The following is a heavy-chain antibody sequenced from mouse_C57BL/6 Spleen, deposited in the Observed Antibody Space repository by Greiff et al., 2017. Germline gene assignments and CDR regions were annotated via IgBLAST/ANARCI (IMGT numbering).Heavy chain of an antibody. CDR1: GYAFSSSW. Sequence: QVQLQQSGPELVKPGASVKISCKASGYAFSSSWMNWVKQRPGKGLEWIGRIYPGDGDTNYNGKFKGKATLTADKSSSTAYMQLSSLTSDDSAVYFCARSHFNYGPYFDYWGQGTTLTVSS. V-gene: IGHV1-82*01. CDR2: IYPGDGDT. D-gene: IGHD1-2*01. J-gene: IGHJ2*01. CDR3: ARSHFNYGPYFDY.